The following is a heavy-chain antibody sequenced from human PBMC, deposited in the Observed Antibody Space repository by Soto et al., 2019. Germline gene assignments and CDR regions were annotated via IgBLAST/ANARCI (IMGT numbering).Heavy chain of an antibody. V-gene: IGHV3-23*01. J-gene: IGHJ3*02. CDR1: GFTFSSYA. Sequence: GGSLRLSCAASGFTFSSYAMSWVRQAPGKGLEWVSAISGSGGSTYYADSVKGRFTISRDNSKNTLYLQMNSLRAEDTAVYYCAKHQEYYYDSSGYPLSPRDPASGAFDIWGQGTMVTVSS. D-gene: IGHD3-22*01. CDR3: AKHQEYYYDSSGYPLSPRDPASGAFDI. CDR2: ISGSGGST.